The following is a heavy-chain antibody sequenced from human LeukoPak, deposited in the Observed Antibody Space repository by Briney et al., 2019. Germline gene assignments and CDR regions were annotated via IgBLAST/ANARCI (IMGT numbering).Heavy chain of an antibody. CDR2: IKQDGSEK. CDR3: ARDQYDSSGYYYVGAEYFQH. J-gene: IGHJ1*01. V-gene: IGHV3-7*01. Sequence: GGSLRLSCAASGFTFSSYWMSWVRQAPGKGLEWVANIKQDGSEKYYVDSVKGRFTISRDNAKNSLYLQMNRLRDEDTAVYYCARDQYDSSGYYYVGAEYFQHWGQGTLVTVSS. D-gene: IGHD3-22*01. CDR1: GFTFSSYW.